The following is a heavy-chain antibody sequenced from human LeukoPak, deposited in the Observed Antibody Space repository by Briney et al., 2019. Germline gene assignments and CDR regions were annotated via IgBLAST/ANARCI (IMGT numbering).Heavy chain of an antibody. Sequence: ASVKVSCKASGYTFTSYYMHWVRQAPGQGLEWMGIINPSGGSTSYTQKFQGRVTMTRDTSTSTVYMELSSLRSEDTAVYYCARNTMVRGVTGRNGIYYYYMDVWGKGTTVTISS. CDR1: GYTFTSYY. V-gene: IGHV1-46*01. J-gene: IGHJ6*03. CDR3: ARNTMVRGVTGRNGIYYYYMDV. D-gene: IGHD3-10*01. CDR2: INPSGGST.